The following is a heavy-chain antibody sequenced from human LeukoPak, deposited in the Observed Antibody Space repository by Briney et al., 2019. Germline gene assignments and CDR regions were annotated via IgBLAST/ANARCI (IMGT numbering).Heavy chain of an antibody. CDR2: IYSGGST. Sequence: PGGSLRLSCAASGFTVSSKYMTWVRQAPGKGLERVSIIYSGGSTYYADSVKGRFTISRDNSKNTLNLQMNSLRAEDTAVYYCARNTDYYYGMDVWGQGTTVTVSS. V-gene: IGHV3-53*01. J-gene: IGHJ6*02. CDR3: ARNTDYYYGMDV. D-gene: IGHD1/OR15-1a*01. CDR1: GFTVSSKY.